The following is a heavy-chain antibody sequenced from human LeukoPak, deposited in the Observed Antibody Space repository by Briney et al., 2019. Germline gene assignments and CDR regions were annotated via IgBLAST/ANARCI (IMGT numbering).Heavy chain of an antibody. V-gene: IGHV4-39*01. CDR3: ARPYYYDSSGYIFDY. CDR1: GGSISSSSYY. Sequence: SETLFLTCTVSGGSISSSSYYWGWIRQPPGKGLGWIGSIYYSGSTYYNPSLKSRVTISVDTSKNQFSLKLSSVTAADTAVYYCARPYYYDSSGYIFDYWGQGTLVTVSS. CDR2: IYYSGST. J-gene: IGHJ4*02. D-gene: IGHD3-22*01.